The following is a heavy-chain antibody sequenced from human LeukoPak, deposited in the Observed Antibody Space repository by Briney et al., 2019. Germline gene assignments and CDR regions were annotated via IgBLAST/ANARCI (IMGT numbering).Heavy chain of an antibody. J-gene: IGHJ6*02. V-gene: IGHV3-13*01. D-gene: IGHD6-19*01. CDR1: GFTFSSYD. CDR3: AGAARSSGWSYYYYGMDV. CDR2: IGTAGDT. Sequence: GGSLRLSCAASGFTFSSYDMHWVRQATGKGLEWVSAIGTAGDTYYPGSVKGRFTISRENAKNSLYLQMNSLRAGDTAVYYCAGAARSSGWSYYYYGMDVWGQGTTVTVSS.